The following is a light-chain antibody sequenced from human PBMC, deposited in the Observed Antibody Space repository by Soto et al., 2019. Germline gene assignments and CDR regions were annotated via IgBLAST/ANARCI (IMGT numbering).Light chain of an antibody. CDR2: AAS. Sequence: DIQMTQSPSSLSASVGDRVTITCRTSQSISSYLNWYQQKPGKAPELLIYAASSLQSGVPSRFSGSGSGTEFTLTINNLQPEDFATYYCQQSYSFGPGTKVDIK. J-gene: IGKJ3*01. CDR3: QQSYS. V-gene: IGKV1-39*01. CDR1: QSISSY.